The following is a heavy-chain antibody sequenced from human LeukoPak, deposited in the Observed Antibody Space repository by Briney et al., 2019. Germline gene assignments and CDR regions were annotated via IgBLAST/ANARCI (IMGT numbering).Heavy chain of an antibody. CDR1: GGTFSSYG. J-gene: IGHJ4*02. Sequence: SVKVSCKASGGTFSSYGISWVRQAPGQGIEWMGGIIPIFGTANYAQKFQGRVTITADESTSTAYMELRSLRSDDTAVYFCARAYSSTWYGDYWGQGTLVTVSS. CDR2: IIPIFGTA. V-gene: IGHV1-69*13. CDR3: ARAYSSTWYGDY. D-gene: IGHD6-13*01.